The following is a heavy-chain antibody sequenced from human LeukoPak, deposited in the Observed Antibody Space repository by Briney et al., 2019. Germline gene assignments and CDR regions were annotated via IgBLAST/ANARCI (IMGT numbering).Heavy chain of an antibody. D-gene: IGHD3/OR15-3a*01. CDR1: GFTFSDYY. Sequence: PGGSLRLSCAASGFTFSDYYMSWIRQAPGKGLEWVAYISGSSRYTDYADSAKGRFTISRDNAKKSLYLQMSSLRAEDTAVYYCARGKDSPGHWGQGTLVTVSS. CDR2: ISGSSRYT. V-gene: IGHV3-11*06. J-gene: IGHJ4*02. CDR3: ARGKDSPGH.